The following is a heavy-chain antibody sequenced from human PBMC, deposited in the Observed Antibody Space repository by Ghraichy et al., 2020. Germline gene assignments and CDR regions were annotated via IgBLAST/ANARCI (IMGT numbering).Heavy chain of an antibody. J-gene: IGHJ6*02. Sequence: ASVKVSCKASGYTFTSYDINWVRQATGQGLEWMGWMNPNSGNTGYAQKFQGRVTMTRNTSISTAYMELSSLRSEDTAVYYCARSGYSWGYYYYGMDVWGQGTTVTVSS. CDR2: MNPNSGNT. V-gene: IGHV1-8*01. D-gene: IGHD5-18*01. CDR1: GYTFTSYD. CDR3: ARSGYSWGYYYYGMDV.